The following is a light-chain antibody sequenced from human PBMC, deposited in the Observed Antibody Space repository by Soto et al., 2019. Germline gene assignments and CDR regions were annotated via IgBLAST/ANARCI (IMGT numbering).Light chain of an antibody. V-gene: IGLV1-44*01. Sequence: QSALTQPPSASGAPGQGISISCSGSSSNIGGNSVSWYRQVPGTAPKLLIFSNHQRPSGVPDRFSGSKSGTSASLAISGLQSEDEADYYCSTWDDSLRGLVFGGGTQLTVL. CDR2: SNH. CDR3: STWDDSLRGLV. J-gene: IGLJ2*01. CDR1: SSNIGGNS.